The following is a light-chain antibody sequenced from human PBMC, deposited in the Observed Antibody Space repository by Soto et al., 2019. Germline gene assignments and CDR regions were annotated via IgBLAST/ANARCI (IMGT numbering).Light chain of an antibody. Sequence: EIVLTQSPATLSLSPGERATLSCRASQSVGSYLAWYQQKPGQATSLLIYHASNRATGIPARFSGSGSGTDFTLTISSLEPEDFAVYYCQQRYSWRTFGQGTKLEIK. J-gene: IGKJ2*01. V-gene: IGKV3-11*01. CDR3: QQRYSWRT. CDR1: QSVGSY. CDR2: HAS.